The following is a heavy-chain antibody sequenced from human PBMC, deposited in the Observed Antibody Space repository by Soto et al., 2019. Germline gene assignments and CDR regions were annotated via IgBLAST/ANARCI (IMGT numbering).Heavy chain of an antibody. V-gene: IGHV4-31*03. CDR1: GGSISSGGYY. CDR3: ARVRVGDWFDP. CDR2: IYYSGST. J-gene: IGHJ5*02. Sequence: SETLSLTCTVSGGSISSGGYYWSWIRQHPGKGLEWIGYIYYSGSTYYNPSLKSRVTISVDTSKNQFSLKLSSVTAADTAVYYCARVRVGDWFDPWGQGTLVTVSS. D-gene: IGHD3-16*01.